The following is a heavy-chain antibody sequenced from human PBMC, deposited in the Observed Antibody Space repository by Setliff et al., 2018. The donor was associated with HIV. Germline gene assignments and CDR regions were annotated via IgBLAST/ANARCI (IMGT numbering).Heavy chain of an antibody. Sequence: PGGSLRLSCAASGFTFSSYWMSWVRQAPGKGLEWVANIKEDGSDKAYVDSVKGRFTISRDNAKNSLYLQMNSLRVDDTAVYYCARDHGGKDYWGQGTQVTVSS. J-gene: IGHJ4*02. CDR1: GFTFSSYW. V-gene: IGHV3-7*01. CDR3: ARDHGGKDY. CDR2: IKEDGSDK.